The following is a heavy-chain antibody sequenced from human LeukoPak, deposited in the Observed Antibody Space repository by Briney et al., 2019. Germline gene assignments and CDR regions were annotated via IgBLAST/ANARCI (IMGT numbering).Heavy chain of an antibody. CDR3: ANEEVPNVY. V-gene: IGHV3-23*01. Sequence: PGGSLRLSCEVSGFPFSSHAMSWVRQAPGRGLEWVSGSRISVDITDYAESVQGRVIISRHNSNNALYLQMDRLRVEDTAVDYCANEEVPNVYWGEGTLVTVSS. CDR2: SRISVDIT. D-gene: IGHD4/OR15-4a*01. CDR1: GFPFSSHA. J-gene: IGHJ4*02.